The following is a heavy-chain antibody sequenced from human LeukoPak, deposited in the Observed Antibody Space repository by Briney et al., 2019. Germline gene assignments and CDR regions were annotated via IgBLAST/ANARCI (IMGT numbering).Heavy chain of an antibody. V-gene: IGHV3-48*01. D-gene: IGHD6-19*01. CDR3: AREAEALDY. CDR1: GFTFSSYS. Sequence: PGGSLRLSCAASGFTFSSYSMNWVRQAPGKGLEWVSYISISGNMIYYADSVKGRFTISRDNSKNTLYLQMNSLRAEDTAVYYCAREAEALDYWGQGTLVTVSS. J-gene: IGHJ4*02. CDR2: ISISGNMI.